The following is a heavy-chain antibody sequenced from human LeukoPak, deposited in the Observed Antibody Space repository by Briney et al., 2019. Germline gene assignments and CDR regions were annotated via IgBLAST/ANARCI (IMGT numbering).Heavy chain of an antibody. V-gene: IGHV4-39*01. Sequence: PSETLSLTCTVSGGSISSSSYYWGWIRQPPGKGLEWIGSIYYSGSTYYNPSLKSRVTISVDTSKSQFSLKLSSVTAADTAVYYCARQSTLYSGSYYGGGFDYWGQGTLVTVSS. CDR1: GGSISSSSYY. J-gene: IGHJ4*02. D-gene: IGHD1-26*01. CDR3: ARQSTLYSGSYYGGGFDY. CDR2: IYYSGST.